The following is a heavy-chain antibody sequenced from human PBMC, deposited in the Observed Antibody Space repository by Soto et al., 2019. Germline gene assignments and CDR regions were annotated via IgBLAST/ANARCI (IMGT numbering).Heavy chain of an antibody. CDR3: ARGAPYHPLGGLYYGMDV. V-gene: IGHV3-13*01. Sequence: SGGSLRLSCAASGFTFSSYDMHWVRQATGKGLELVSAIGTAGDTYYPGSVKGRFTISRENAKNSLYLQMNSLRAGDTAVYYCARGAPYHPLGGLYYGMDVWGQGTTVTVSS. D-gene: IGHD2-15*01. J-gene: IGHJ6*02. CDR2: IGTAGDT. CDR1: GFTFSSYD.